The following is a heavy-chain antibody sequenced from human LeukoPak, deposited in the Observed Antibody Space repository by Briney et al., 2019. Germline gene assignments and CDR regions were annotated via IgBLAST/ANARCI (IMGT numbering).Heavy chain of an antibody. V-gene: IGHV4-59*08. CDR2: IYDSGST. Sequence: PSETLSLTCTVSGGSISSYSWNWIRQPPGKGLEWIGYIYDSGSTNYNPSLKSRVTISVDTSKNQFSLKLSSVTAADTAVYYCARHSQSYYYGSGKGWFDPWGQGTLVTVSS. CDR1: GGSISSYS. J-gene: IGHJ5*02. CDR3: ARHSQSYYYGSGKGWFDP. D-gene: IGHD3-10*01.